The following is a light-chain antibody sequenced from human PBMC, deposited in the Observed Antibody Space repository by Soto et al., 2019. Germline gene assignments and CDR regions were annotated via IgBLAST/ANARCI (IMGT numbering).Light chain of an antibody. CDR1: QHVSSN. Sequence: EIVMTQSPATLSVSPGGSATLSCRASQHVSSNFAWYRQKPGQAPTLLIYRASTRTTGIPARFSGSGSGTEFTITISSLQSEDFGVYYCQQYNNWPYTFGQGTKLEIK. CDR3: QQYNNWPYT. V-gene: IGKV3-15*01. CDR2: RAS. J-gene: IGKJ2*01.